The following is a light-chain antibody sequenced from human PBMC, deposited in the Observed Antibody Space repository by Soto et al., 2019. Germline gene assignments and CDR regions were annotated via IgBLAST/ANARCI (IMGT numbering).Light chain of an antibody. V-gene: IGLV1-40*01. CDR3: QSYCISLQNHV. Sequence: QSVLTQPPSVSGAPGQRISISCTGSTSNIGALYDVHWYQHLPGTAPKLLIYGDNNRHSGVPDRFSGSKSGTSASLATTRLQAEDEADYYCQSYCISLQNHVFGTGTKVTAL. CDR2: GDN. J-gene: IGLJ1*01. CDR1: TSNIGALYD.